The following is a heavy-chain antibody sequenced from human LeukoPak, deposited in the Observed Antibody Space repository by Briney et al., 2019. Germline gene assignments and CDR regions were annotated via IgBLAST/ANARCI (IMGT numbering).Heavy chain of an antibody. CDR2: ISSSGSTI. J-gene: IGHJ6*02. D-gene: IGHD2-2*01. CDR3: ARDKVGYCSSTSCQGYYYYGMDV. Sequence: GGSLRLSCAASGFTFSSYEMNWVRQAPGKELEWVSYISSSGSTIYYADSVKGRFTISRDNAKNSLYLQMNSLRAEDTAVYYCARDKVGYCSSTSCQGYYYYGMDVWGQGTTVTVSS. CDR1: GFTFSSYE. V-gene: IGHV3-48*03.